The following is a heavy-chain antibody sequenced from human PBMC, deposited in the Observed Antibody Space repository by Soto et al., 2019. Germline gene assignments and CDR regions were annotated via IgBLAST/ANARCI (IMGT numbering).Heavy chain of an antibody. J-gene: IGHJ6*03. V-gene: IGHV3-33*01. D-gene: IGHD6-6*01. Sequence: GGSLRLSCAASGFTFSSYGMHWVRQAPGKGLEWVAVIWYDGSNKYYADSVKGRFTISRDNSKNTLYLQMNSLRAEDTAVYYCARGIAARRADYYMDVWGKGTTVTVYS. CDR2: IWYDGSNK. CDR1: GFTFSSYG. CDR3: ARGIAARRADYYMDV.